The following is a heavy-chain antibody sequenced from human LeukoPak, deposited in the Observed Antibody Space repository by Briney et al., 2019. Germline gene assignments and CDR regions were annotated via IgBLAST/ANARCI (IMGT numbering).Heavy chain of an antibody. J-gene: IGHJ4*02. CDR1: GGSFSGYY. CDR2: INHSGSA. V-gene: IGHV4-34*01. D-gene: IGHD6-19*01. CDR3: ASTKLGYSSGWH. Sequence: SETLSLTCAVYGGSFSGYYWSWIRQPPGKGLEWIGEINHSGSANYNPSLKSRVTISVDTSKNQFSLKLSSVTAADTAVYYCASTKLGYSSGWHWGQGILVTVSS.